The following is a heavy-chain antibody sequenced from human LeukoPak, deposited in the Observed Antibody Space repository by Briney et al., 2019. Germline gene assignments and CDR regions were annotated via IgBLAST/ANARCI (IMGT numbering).Heavy chain of an antibody. J-gene: IGHJ4*02. CDR3: ARDLFSNGAYYFDY. D-gene: IGHD4-11*01. Sequence: GGSLRLSCTGSGFTFSSYGMVWVRQAPGKGLEWVSAMRGDGGDIRYADSVKGRFTISRDNAKNSLYLQMHSLRAEDTAVYYCARDLFSNGAYYFDYRGPGTLVTVSS. V-gene: IGHV3-23*01. CDR2: MRGDGGDI. CDR1: GFTFSSYG.